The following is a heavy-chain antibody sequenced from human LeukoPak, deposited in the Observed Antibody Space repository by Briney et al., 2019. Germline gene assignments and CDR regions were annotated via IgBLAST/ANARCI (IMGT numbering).Heavy chain of an antibody. J-gene: IGHJ4*02. CDR1: GFTFSNAW. CDR3: TTIAVAGSGSPLGMGY. D-gene: IGHD6-19*01. Sequence: PGGSLRLSCAASGFTFSNAWMTWVRQAPGKGLEWVGRIKSKTDGGTTDYAAPVKGRFTISRDDSKNTLYLQMNSLKTEDTAVYYCTTIAVAGSGSPLGMGYWGQGTLVTVSS. CDR2: IKSKTDGGTT. V-gene: IGHV3-15*01.